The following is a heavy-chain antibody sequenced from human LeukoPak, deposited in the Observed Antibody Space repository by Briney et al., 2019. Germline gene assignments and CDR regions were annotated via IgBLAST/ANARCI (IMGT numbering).Heavy chain of an antibody. D-gene: IGHD1-26*01. CDR3: ASSGATSIVLDY. J-gene: IGHJ4*02. Sequence: SETLSLTCAVSGGSISSGGYSWSWIRQPPGKGLEWIGYIYHSGSTYYNPSLKSRVTISVDTSKNQFSLKLSSVTAADTAVYYCASSGATSIVLDYWGQGTLVTVSS. V-gene: IGHV4-30-2*01. CDR1: GGSISSGGYS. CDR2: IYHSGST.